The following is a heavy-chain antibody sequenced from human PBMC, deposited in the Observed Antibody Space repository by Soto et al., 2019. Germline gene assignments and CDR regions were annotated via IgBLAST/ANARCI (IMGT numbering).Heavy chain of an antibody. CDR3: ARVKSRVTMKYFDY. CDR2: ISAYNGNT. J-gene: IGHJ4*02. Sequence: ASVKVSCKASGYTFTSYGISWVRQAPGQGLEWMGWISAYNGNTNYAQKLQGRVTMTTDTSTSTAYMELRSLRSDDTAVYYCARVKSRVTMKYFDYWGQGTLVTVSS. V-gene: IGHV1-18*01. D-gene: IGHD3-22*01. CDR1: GYTFTSYG.